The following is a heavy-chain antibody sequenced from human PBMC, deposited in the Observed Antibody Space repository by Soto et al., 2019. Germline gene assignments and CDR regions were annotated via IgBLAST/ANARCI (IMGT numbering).Heavy chain of an antibody. CDR3: VRGGSCTNGVCSVFDY. J-gene: IGHJ4*02. Sequence: LSLTCTVSGGSVSSVGYYWSWIRQHPGKGLEWIGYITYSGNTYYNPSLESRVTMSADTSKNQFSLKLSSVTAADTAVYFCVRGGSCTNGVCSVFDYWGQGTLVTVSS. V-gene: IGHV4-31*03. CDR2: ITYSGNT. D-gene: IGHD2-8*01. CDR1: GGSVSSVGYY.